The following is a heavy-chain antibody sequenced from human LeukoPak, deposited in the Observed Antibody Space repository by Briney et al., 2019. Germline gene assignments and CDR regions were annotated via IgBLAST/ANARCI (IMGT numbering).Heavy chain of an antibody. V-gene: IGHV3-21*01. CDR3: ARDGEVVVAAVYYFDY. Sequence: GGSLRLSCAASGFTFSSYSMNWLRQAPGKGLEWVSSISSSSSYIYYADSVKGRFTISRGNAKNSLYLQMNSLRAEDTAVYYCARDGEVVVAAVYYFDYWGQGTLVTVSS. CDR1: GFTFSSYS. CDR2: ISSSSSYI. J-gene: IGHJ4*02. D-gene: IGHD2-15*01.